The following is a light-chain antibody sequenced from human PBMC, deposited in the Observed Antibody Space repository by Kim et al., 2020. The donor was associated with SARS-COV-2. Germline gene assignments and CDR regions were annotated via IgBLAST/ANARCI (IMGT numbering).Light chain of an antibody. CDR3: QQYAASRT. CDR2: GAS. Sequence: EIVLTQSPGTLSLSPGDRATLSCRASQSVVNRYLAWYQQKPGQSPRLLIFGASHRASGVSDRFSGSGSETDFTLTISRLEPDDFAVYYCQQYAASRTFGQGTKVDIK. J-gene: IGKJ1*01. V-gene: IGKV3-20*01. CDR1: QSVVNRY.